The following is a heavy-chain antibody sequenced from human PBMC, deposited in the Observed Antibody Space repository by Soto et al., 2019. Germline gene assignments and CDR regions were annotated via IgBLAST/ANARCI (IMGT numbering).Heavy chain of an antibody. CDR3: AAASSPDYYYYGMDV. CDR1: GFTFSSYA. J-gene: IGHJ6*02. Sequence: QPGGSLRLSCAASGFTFSSYAMSWVRQAPGKGLEWVSAISGSGGSTYYADSVKGRFTISRDNSKNTLYLQMNSLRAEDTAVYYCAAASSPDYYYYGMDVWGQGTTVTVSS. D-gene: IGHD6-13*01. V-gene: IGHV3-23*01. CDR2: ISGSGGST.